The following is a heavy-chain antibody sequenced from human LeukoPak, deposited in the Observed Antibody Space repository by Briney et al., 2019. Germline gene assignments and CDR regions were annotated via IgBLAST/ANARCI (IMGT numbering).Heavy chain of an antibody. Sequence: SETLSLTCAVYGGSFSGNYWSWIRQPRGKGLEWIGEINHSGSTNYNPSLKSRVTISVDTSKNQFSLKLSSVTAADTAVYYCARQEYYYDSSGYYLADYWGQGTLVTVSS. V-gene: IGHV4-34*01. CDR1: GGSFSGNY. CDR3: ARQEYYYDSSGYYLADY. CDR2: INHSGST. J-gene: IGHJ4*02. D-gene: IGHD3-22*01.